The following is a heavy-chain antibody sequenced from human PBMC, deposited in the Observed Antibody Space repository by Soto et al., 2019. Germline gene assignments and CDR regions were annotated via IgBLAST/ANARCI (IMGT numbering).Heavy chain of an antibody. CDR3: ARDRRQWLDYFDY. CDR2: ISYDGSNK. CDR1: GFTFSSYA. J-gene: IGHJ4*02. V-gene: IGHV3-30-3*01. D-gene: IGHD6-19*01. Sequence: GGSLRLSCAASGFTFSSYAMHWVRQAPGKGLEWVAVISYDGSNKYYADSVKGRFTISRDNSKNTLYLQMNSLRAEDTAVYYCARDRRQWLDYFDYWGQGTLVTVSS.